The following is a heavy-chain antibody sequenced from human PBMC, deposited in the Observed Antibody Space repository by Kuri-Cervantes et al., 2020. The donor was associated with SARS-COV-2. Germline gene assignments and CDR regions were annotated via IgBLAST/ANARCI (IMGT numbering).Heavy chain of an antibody. CDR3: ARAVGATKRFDY. Sequence: KVSCKGSGYSFITYWIGWVRQMPGKGLEWMGIIYPGNSDTRYSPSFQGQVAISVDKSIRTAYLQWSSLKASDTAMYYCARAVGATKRFDYWGQGTLVTVSS. V-gene: IGHV5-51*01. CDR1: GYSFITYW. J-gene: IGHJ4*02. CDR2: IYPGNSDT. D-gene: IGHD1-26*01.